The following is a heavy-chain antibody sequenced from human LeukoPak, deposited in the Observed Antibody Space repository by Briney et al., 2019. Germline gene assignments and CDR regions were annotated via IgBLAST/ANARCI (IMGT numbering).Heavy chain of an antibody. V-gene: IGHV3-15*01. CDR2: IKSKTDGGTI. CDR1: GFTFSKVW. Sequence: PGGSLRLSCAASGFTFSKVWMSWARQAPGKGLEWVGRIKSKTDGGTIDYAAPVKGRFTISRDDSKDTLFLQMNSLKTEDTAVYYCTTDLSELDDSGYYAKYFHHWGQGTLVSVSS. CDR3: TTDLSELDDSGYYAKYFHH. J-gene: IGHJ1*01. D-gene: IGHD3-22*01.